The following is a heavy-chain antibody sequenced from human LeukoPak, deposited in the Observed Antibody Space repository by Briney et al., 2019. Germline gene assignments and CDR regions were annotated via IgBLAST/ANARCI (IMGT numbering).Heavy chain of an antibody. Sequence: SETLSLTCAVSGGSISSSNWWSWVRQPPGKGLEWIGEIYLSGSTNYNPSLKSRVTISVDKSKNQFSLKLSSVTAADTAVYYCARDVHYYGSGPFDYWGQGTLVTVSS. V-gene: IGHV4-4*02. CDR3: ARDVHYYGSGPFDY. J-gene: IGHJ4*02. CDR1: GGSISSSNW. CDR2: IYLSGST. D-gene: IGHD3-10*01.